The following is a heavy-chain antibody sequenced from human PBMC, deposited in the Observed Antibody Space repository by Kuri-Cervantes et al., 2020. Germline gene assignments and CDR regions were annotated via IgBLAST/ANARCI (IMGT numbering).Heavy chain of an antibody. CDR3: AGDRDSVWSGYRPLDY. CDR2: MNPNSGNT. D-gene: IGHD3-3*01. V-gene: IGHV1-18*01. CDR1: GYTFTSYD. J-gene: IGHJ4*02. Sequence: ASVKVSCKASGYTFTSYDINWVRQATGQGLEWMGWMNPNSGNTNYAQKLQGRVTMTTDTSTSTAYMELRSLRSDDTAVYYCAGDRDSVWSGYRPLDYWGQGTLVTVSS.